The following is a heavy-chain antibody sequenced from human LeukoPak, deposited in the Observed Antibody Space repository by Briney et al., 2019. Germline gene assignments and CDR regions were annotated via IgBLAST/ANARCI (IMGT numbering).Heavy chain of an antibody. CDR1: GGSFSGYY. V-gene: IGHV4-34*01. CDR3: ARIPSSRRVIDY. Sequence: SETLSLTCAVYGGSFSGYYWSWIRQPPGKGLEWIGEINHSGSTNYNASLKSRVTISVDTSKNQFSLELSSVTAADTAVYYCARIPSSRRVIDYWGQGTLVTVSS. CDR2: INHSGST. D-gene: IGHD2-2*01. J-gene: IGHJ4*02.